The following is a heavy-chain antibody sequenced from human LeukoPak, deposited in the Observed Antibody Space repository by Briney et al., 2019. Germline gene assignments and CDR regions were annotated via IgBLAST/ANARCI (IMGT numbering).Heavy chain of an antibody. J-gene: IGHJ4*02. CDR2: ISSSSSAK. Sequence: GGSLRLSCAASGFTFSSYEMNWVRQAPGKGLEWVSYISSSSSAKYYADSVKGRFTISRDNAKNSLYLQMYDLRAEDTAVYYCAIYCSTSSCYTSLFDYWGQGTPVTVSS. V-gene: IGHV3-48*03. CDR3: AIYCSTSSCYTSLFDY. CDR1: GFTFSSYE. D-gene: IGHD2-2*02.